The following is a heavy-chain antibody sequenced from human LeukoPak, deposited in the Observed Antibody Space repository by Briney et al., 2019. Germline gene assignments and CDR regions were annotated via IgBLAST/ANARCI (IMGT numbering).Heavy chain of an antibody. Sequence: GGSLRLSCAASGFTFSSYAMSWVRQAPGKGLEWVSAISGSGGSTYYADSVKGRFTISRDNSKNTLYLQMNSLRAEDTAVYYCAKVMGYSYVYKYFDYWGRGTLVTVSS. J-gene: IGHJ4*02. CDR1: GFTFSSYA. CDR2: ISGSGGST. D-gene: IGHD5-18*01. V-gene: IGHV3-23*01. CDR3: AKVMGYSYVYKYFDY.